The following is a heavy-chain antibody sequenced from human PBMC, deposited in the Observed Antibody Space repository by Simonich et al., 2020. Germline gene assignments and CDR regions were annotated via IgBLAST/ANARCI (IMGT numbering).Heavy chain of an antibody. Sequence: QVQLQQWGAGLLKPSETLSLTCAVYGGSFSGYYWSWIRQPPGKGLEWIGEINHSASNNYNPSLKSRVTISVDTSKNQCSLKLSSVTAADTAVYYRARGLRVAAAGTAFQHWGQGTLVTVSS. V-gene: IGHV4-34*01. CDR3: ARGLRVAAAGTAFQH. CDR1: GGSFSGYY. CDR2: INHSASN. J-gene: IGHJ1*01. D-gene: IGHD6-13*01.